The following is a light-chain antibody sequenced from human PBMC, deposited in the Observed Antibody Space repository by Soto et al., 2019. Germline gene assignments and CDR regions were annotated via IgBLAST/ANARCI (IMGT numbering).Light chain of an antibody. CDR3: QQYGSSPIT. Sequence: ILLTQSPGTLSLSPGERATLSCRPSQTVRNNYLAWYQQKPGQAPRLLIYGASSRATGIPDRFSGSGSGTDFTLTISRLEPEDFAVYYCQQYGSSPITFGQGTRLEIK. CDR2: GAS. CDR1: QTVRNNY. J-gene: IGKJ5*01. V-gene: IGKV3-20*01.